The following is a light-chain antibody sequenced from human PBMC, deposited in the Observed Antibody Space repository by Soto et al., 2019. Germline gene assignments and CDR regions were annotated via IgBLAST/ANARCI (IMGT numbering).Light chain of an antibody. V-gene: IGKV1-39*01. CDR3: QQYNNWPPVT. J-gene: IGKJ5*01. CDR1: QSISSY. CDR2: AAS. Sequence: NKVTQSPASLSASEGDRVTITCRASQSISSYLNWYQQKPGKAPKLLIYAASSLQSGVPSRFSGSGSGTDFTLTISSLQPEDFAVYYCQQYNNWPPVTFGQGIRLAIK.